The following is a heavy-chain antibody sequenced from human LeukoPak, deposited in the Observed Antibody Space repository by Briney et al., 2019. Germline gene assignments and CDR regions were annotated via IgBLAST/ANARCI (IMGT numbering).Heavy chain of an antibody. J-gene: IGHJ4*02. V-gene: IGHV3-30*18. CDR2: ISYDGSNK. CDR3: AKGRDYFDY. CDR1: GFTFSSYG. Sequence: GGSLRLSCAASGFTFSSYGMHWVRQAPGKGLEWVAVISYDGSNKYYADSVKGRFTISRDNSKNTLYLQMNSLRAEDTAVYYCAKGRDYFDYWGQGTLVTVSS.